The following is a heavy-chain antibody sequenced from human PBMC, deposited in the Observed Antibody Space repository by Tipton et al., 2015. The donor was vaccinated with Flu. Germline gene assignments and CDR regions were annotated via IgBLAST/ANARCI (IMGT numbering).Heavy chain of an antibody. V-gene: IGHV4-59*01. Sequence: TLSLTCTVSGGSISSYYWSWIRQPPGKGLEWIGYIYYSGSTNYNPSLKSRVTISVDTSKNQFSLKLSSVTAADTAVYYCARLTYYYDSSGYYVDYYFDYWGQGTLVTVSS. CDR3: ARLTYYYDSSGYYVDYYFDY. CDR1: GGSISSYY. D-gene: IGHD3-22*01. J-gene: IGHJ4*02. CDR2: IYYSGST.